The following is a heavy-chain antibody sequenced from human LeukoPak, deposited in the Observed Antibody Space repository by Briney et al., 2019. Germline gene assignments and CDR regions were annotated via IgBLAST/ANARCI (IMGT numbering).Heavy chain of an antibody. V-gene: IGHV3-21*01. CDR2: ISSSSSYM. CDR3: ARGRDNDILTPFDY. Sequence: GGSLRLSCAVSGFTFSSYSMNWVRQAPGKGLEWVSSISSSSSYMYYADSVKVRFTISRDNAKNSLYLQMISLRAEDTALYYCARGRDNDILTPFDYWGQGTLVTVSS. J-gene: IGHJ4*02. CDR1: GFTFSSYS. D-gene: IGHD3-9*01.